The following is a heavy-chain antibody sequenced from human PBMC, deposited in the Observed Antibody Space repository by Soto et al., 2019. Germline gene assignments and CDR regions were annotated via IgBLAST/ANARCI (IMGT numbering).Heavy chain of an antibody. CDR3: ARVAYSSSWYAPYYYYYYYMDV. CDR1: GYTFTSYD. CDR2: MNPNSGNT. J-gene: IGHJ6*03. D-gene: IGHD6-13*01. Sequence: GASVKVSCKASGYTFTSYDINWVRQATGQGLEWMGWMNPNSGNTGYAQKFQGRVTMTRNTSISTAYMELSSLRSEDTAVYYCARVAYSSSWYAPYYYYYYYMDVWGKGTTVTSP. V-gene: IGHV1-8*01.